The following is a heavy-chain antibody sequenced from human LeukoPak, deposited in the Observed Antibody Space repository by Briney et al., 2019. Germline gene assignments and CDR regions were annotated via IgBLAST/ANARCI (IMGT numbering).Heavy chain of an antibody. Sequence: GASVKVSFKVSGYTLTELSMHWVRQAPGKGLEWMGRIIPIFGIANYAQKFQGRVTITADKSTSTAYMELSSLRSEDTAVYYCARDLITLDAFDIWGQGTMVTVSS. CDR2: IIPIFGIA. V-gene: IGHV1-69*04. CDR3: ARDLITLDAFDI. CDR1: GYTLTELS. J-gene: IGHJ3*02. D-gene: IGHD2/OR15-2a*01.